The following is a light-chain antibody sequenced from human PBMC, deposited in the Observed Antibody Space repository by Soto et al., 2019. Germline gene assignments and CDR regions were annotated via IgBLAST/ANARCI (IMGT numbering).Light chain of an antibody. CDR1: QSVSNA. CDR2: AAS. J-gene: IGKJ4*01. CDR3: QQYDLWGS. V-gene: IGKV3-15*01. Sequence: EIVMTQSPVTLSVSPGDRVTLSCRASQSVSNAVAWYQQKYGQSPRLLIYAASTRATGVPARFWGSGSGTDFTLTISSMQSEDFAIYYCQQYDLWGSFGGGTRVEI.